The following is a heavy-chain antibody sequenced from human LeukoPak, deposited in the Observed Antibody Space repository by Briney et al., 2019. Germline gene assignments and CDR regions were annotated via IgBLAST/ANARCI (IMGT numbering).Heavy chain of an antibody. V-gene: IGHV4-34*01. CDR2: INHSGST. CDR1: GGSFSGYY. Sequence: PSETLSLTCAVYGGSFSGYYWSWIRQPPGKGLEWIGEINHSGSTNYNPSLKSRVTISVDTSKNQFSLRLTSVTAADRAVYYCASGRSIRYSDFWGQGVLVTVSS. CDR3: ASGRSIRYSDF. J-gene: IGHJ4*02. D-gene: IGHD1-26*01.